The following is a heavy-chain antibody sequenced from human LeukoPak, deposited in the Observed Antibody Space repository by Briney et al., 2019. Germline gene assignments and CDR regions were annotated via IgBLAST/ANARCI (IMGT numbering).Heavy chain of an antibody. J-gene: IGHJ4*02. D-gene: IGHD3-9*01. CDR3: ARGRHYDLLTGYLDY. CDR2: MSYDGVNE. Sequence: GKSLRLSCAASGFTFSHYAIHWVRQAPGKGLEWVAVMSYDGVNEYYPDSVKGRFTISRDNSKNTVYLQVNSLRAEDTAVYYCARGRHYDLLTGYLDYWGQGTLVTVSS. CDR1: GFTFSHYA. V-gene: IGHV3-30-3*01.